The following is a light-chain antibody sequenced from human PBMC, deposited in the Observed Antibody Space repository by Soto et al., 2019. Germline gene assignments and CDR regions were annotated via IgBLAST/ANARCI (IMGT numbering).Light chain of an antibody. CDR2: WAS. CDR1: QSVLYSSNNKNY. J-gene: IGKJ2*01. V-gene: IGKV4-1*01. Sequence: DIVMTQSPDSLAVSLGERDTINCKSSQSVLYSSNNKNYLAWYQQKPGQPPKLLIYWASTRESGVPDRFSGSGSGTDFTRTISSLQAEDVAVNYCQQYYSTPDTFCQGTKLEIK. CDR3: QQYYSTPDT.